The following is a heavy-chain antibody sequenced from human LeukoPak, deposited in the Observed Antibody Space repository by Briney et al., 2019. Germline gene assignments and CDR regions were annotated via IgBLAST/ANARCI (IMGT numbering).Heavy chain of an antibody. Sequence: PGGSLRLSCAASGFTFSSYGMHWVRQAPGKGLEWVAVISYDGSNKYYADSVKGRFTISRDNSKNTLYLQMNSLRAEDTAVYYCAKDRRYYGSGSYSLSWFDPWGQGTLVTVSS. CDR1: GFTFSSYG. CDR3: AKDRRYYGSGSYSLSWFDP. D-gene: IGHD3-10*01. J-gene: IGHJ5*02. V-gene: IGHV3-30*18. CDR2: ISYDGSNK.